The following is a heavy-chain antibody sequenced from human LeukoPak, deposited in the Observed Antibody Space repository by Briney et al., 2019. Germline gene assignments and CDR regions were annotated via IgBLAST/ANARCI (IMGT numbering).Heavy chain of an antibody. CDR1: GLTFDDYG. CDR2: INWNGGST. J-gene: IGHJ4*02. CDR3: VLTSGSGSYRGYLNY. Sequence: GGSLRLSCVASGLTFDDYGIGWVRQAPGKGLEWVSGINWNGGSTDYADSVKGRFTISRDNAKNSVSLRVEDTALYHCVLTSGSGSYRGYLNYWGQGTLVTVSS. D-gene: IGHD3-10*01. V-gene: IGHV3-20*01.